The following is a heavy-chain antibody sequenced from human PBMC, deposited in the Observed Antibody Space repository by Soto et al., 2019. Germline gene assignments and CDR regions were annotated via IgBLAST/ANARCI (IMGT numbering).Heavy chain of an antibody. V-gene: IGHV6-1*01. CDR1: GDSVSGSSVT. CDR3: VRLIGNSWLDF. Sequence: SQTLSLTCAISGDSVSGSSVTWNWIRQSPSRGLEWLGRTYYRSKWYNDYAESVKSRITINPDTSKNQFSLHLNSVTPEGTAVYYCVRLIGNSWLDFWGQGTLVTVSS. CDR2: TYYRSKWYN. D-gene: IGHD1-26*01. J-gene: IGHJ5*01.